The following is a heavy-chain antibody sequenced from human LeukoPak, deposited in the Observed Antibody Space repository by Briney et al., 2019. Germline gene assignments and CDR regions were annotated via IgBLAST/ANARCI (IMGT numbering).Heavy chain of an antibody. CDR3: ANIAVTGDFDY. V-gene: IGHV3-30-3*01. D-gene: IGHD6-19*01. CDR1: GFTFTNNA. Sequence: GGSLRLSCTDSGFTFTNNAMHWVPQVPGKGLEWLALISYDGSIKYYADSVKGRFTISRDNSKNTLYLQVNSLRTQDTAVYFCANIAVTGDFDYWGQGTLVTVSS. CDR2: ISYDGSIK. J-gene: IGHJ4*02.